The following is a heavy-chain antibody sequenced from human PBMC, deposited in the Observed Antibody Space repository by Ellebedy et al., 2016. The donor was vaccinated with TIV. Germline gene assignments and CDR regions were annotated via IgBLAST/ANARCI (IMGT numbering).Heavy chain of an antibody. CDR3: ARALNYENGMDV. CDR1: GFTFSDYY. Sequence: GESLKISCAASGFTFSDYYMSWIRQAPGKGLEWVSYISSSSSYTNYADSVKGRFTISRDNSKNTLYLQMNSLRAEDTAVYYCARALNYENGMDVWGQGTTVTVSS. D-gene: IGHD4-11*01. V-gene: IGHV3-11*06. J-gene: IGHJ6*02. CDR2: ISSSSSYT.